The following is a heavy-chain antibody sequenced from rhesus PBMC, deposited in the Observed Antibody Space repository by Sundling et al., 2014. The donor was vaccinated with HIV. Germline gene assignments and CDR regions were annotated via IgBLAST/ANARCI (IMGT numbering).Heavy chain of an antibody. CDR2: VNTNGDTT. CDR1: GFPFSTYD. J-gene: IGHJ4*01. Sequence: EVQLVESGGGVVQPGGSLKLSCAASGFPFSTYDMSWVRQAPGKGLEWVSTVNTNGDTTDYADSVKGRFTISRDNSKNTLSLQMNSLRAEDTAVYYCAKDLDWNYVFDYWGQGVLVTVSS. CDR3: AKDLDWNYVFDY. D-gene: IGHD1-26*01. V-gene: IGHV3-103*01.